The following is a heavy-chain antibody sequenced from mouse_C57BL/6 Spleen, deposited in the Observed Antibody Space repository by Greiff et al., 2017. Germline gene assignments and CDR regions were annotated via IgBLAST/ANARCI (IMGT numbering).Heavy chain of an antibody. CDR3: ARGLGQGFAY. V-gene: IGHV1-52*01. Sequence: QVQLQQPGAELVRPGSSVKLSCKASGYTFTSYWMHWVKQRPIQGLEWIGNIDPSDSETHYNQKFKDKATLTVDKSSSTAYMQLSSLTSDDSAGYKCARGLGQGFAYWGQGTLVTVSA. J-gene: IGHJ3*01. CDR1: GYTFTSYW. D-gene: IGHD4-1*01. CDR2: IDPSDSET.